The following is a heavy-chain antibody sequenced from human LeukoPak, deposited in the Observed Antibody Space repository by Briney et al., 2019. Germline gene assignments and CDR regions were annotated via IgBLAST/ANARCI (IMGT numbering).Heavy chain of an antibody. D-gene: IGHD5-12*01. CDR2: ISRSSGTT. Sequence: GGSLRLSCAASGFTFSSYNMNWVRQAPGKGLEWVSYISRSSGTTNYADFVKGRFTISRDNAKSSLYLQMNSLRAEDTAVYYCARDRTSGYDFSLDYWGQGTLVTVSS. CDR1: GFTFSSYN. CDR3: ARDRTSGYDFSLDY. V-gene: IGHV3-48*01. J-gene: IGHJ4*02.